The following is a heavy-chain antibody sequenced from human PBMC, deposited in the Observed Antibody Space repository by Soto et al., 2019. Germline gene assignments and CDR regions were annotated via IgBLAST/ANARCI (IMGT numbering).Heavy chain of an antibody. D-gene: IGHD5-18*01. Sequence: QVQLQESGPGLVKPSQTLSLTCTVSGGSISRGGYYWSWIRQHPGKGLEGIGYIYNSGTTYYNPSLKSRVTILGDTSKNPLFLKLGSVTAGDPAGYYCARRFGYGYFDPWGQGTLVTVSS. CDR1: GGSISRGGYY. CDR3: ARRFGYGYFDP. J-gene: IGHJ5*02. CDR2: IYNSGTT. V-gene: IGHV4-31*03.